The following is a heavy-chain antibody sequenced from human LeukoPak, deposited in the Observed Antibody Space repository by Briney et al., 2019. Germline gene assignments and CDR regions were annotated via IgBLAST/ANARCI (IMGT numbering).Heavy chain of an antibody. CDR2: IYYGGST. CDR1: GGSISSGDYY. D-gene: IGHD2-2*02. V-gene: IGHV4-30-4*08. CDR3: ARVVPAAIGAFDI. J-gene: IGHJ3*02. Sequence: SETLSLTCTVSGGSISSGDYYWSWIRQPPGKGLEWIGYIYYGGSTYYNPSLKSRVTISVDTSKNQFSLKLSSVTAADTAVYYCARVVPAAIGAFDIWGQGTMVTVSS.